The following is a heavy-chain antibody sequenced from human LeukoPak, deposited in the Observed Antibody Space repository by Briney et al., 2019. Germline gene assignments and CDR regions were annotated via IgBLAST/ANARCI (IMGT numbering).Heavy chain of an antibody. D-gene: IGHD6-6*01. CDR1: GFTFSSYG. J-gene: IGHJ4*02. Sequence: GGSLRLSCAASGFTFSSYGMHWVRQAPGKGLEWVAVIWYDGSNKYYADSVKGRFTISRDNSKNTLYLQMNSLRAEDTAVYYCARDLLEYSSSPVDYWGQGTLVTVSS. CDR3: ARDLLEYSSSPVDY. CDR2: IWYDGSNK. V-gene: IGHV3-33*01.